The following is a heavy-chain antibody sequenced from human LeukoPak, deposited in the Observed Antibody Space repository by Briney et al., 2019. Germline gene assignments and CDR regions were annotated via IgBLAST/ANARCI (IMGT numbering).Heavy chain of an antibody. CDR2: ISGSGGST. CDR3: AKDRNYGDRGSHFDY. Sequence: PGGSLRLSCAASGFTFSSYAMSWVRQAPGKGLEWVSAISGSGGSTYYADSVKGRFTISRDNSKNTLYLQMNSLRAEDTAVYYCAKDRNYGDRGSHFDYWGQGTLVTVSS. V-gene: IGHV3-23*01. D-gene: IGHD4-17*01. J-gene: IGHJ4*02. CDR1: GFTFSSYA.